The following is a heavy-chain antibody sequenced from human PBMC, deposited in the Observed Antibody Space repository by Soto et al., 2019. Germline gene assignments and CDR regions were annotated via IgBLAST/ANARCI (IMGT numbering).Heavy chain of an antibody. J-gene: IGHJ4*02. Sequence: EMQLVEAGGGLVQPGGSLRLSCAASGFNXRIHWMNWVRQAPGKGLEWVANLNQDGSEKYYVDSVKGRFTISRDNAKNSLSLQMNSLRDEDTAVYYCAGGSYWGQGTLVTVSS. CDR2: LNQDGSEK. CDR1: GFNXRIHW. V-gene: IGHV3-7*01. CDR3: AGGSY.